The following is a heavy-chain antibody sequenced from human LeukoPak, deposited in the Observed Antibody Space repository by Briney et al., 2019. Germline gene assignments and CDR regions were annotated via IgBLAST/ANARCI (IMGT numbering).Heavy chain of an antibody. D-gene: IGHD4-11*01. Sequence: GGSLRLSCAASGFIFNHHAMHWVRQAPGKGLQWVAVIWSDKSNRFYADSVRGRFTISRDDSRKTVYLQMERLTAEDTAIYCCAKDAQRGFDYSNSLEYWGQGALVTVAS. V-gene: IGHV3-33*06. CDR1: GFIFNHHA. CDR3: AKDAQRGFDYSNSLEY. J-gene: IGHJ4*02. CDR2: IWSDKSNR.